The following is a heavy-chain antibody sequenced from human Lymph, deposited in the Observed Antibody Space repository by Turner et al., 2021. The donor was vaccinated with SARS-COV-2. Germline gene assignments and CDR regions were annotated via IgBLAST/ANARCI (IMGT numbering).Heavy chain of an antibody. J-gene: IGHJ6*02. V-gene: IGHV1-2*02. Sequence: QVQLVQSGAEVKKPGASVKVSCKASGYTFTGYYMHWVRQAPGQGLEWMGWINPNSGGTNYAQKFQGRVTMNRDTAISTAYMELSRLRSDDTAVYYCARDVERYNDFWSGYSGGYGLDVWGQGTTVTVSS. D-gene: IGHD3-3*01. CDR3: ARDVERYNDFWSGYSGGYGLDV. CDR2: INPNSGGT. CDR1: GYTFTGYY.